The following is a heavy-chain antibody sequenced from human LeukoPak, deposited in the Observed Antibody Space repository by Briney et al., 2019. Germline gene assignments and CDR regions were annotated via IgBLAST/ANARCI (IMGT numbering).Heavy chain of an antibody. V-gene: IGHV3-9*01. CDR1: GFTFDDYA. D-gene: IGHD3-10*01. CDR2: ISWNSGSI. J-gene: IGHJ6*02. Sequence: GRSLRLSCAASGFTFDDYAIHWVRQAPGKGLEWVSGISWNSGSIGYADSVKGRFTISRDNAKNSLYLQMNSLRAEDTALYYCARGVGGPYYYYGMDVWGQGTTVTVSS. CDR3: ARGVGGPYYYYGMDV.